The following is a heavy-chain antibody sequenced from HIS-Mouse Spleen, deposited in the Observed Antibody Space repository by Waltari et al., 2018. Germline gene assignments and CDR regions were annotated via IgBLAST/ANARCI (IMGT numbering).Heavy chain of an antibody. Sequence: QVQLVESGGGVVQPGRSLRLSCAASGFTFSSYAMHLVRQAPGKGLEWVAVISYDGSNKYYADSVKGRFTISRDNSKNTLYLQMNSLRAEDTAVYYCARDPDYGGNSYYYYYGMDVWGQGTTVTVSS. V-gene: IGHV3-30*04. D-gene: IGHD4-17*01. CDR2: ISYDGSNK. J-gene: IGHJ6*02. CDR3: ARDPDYGGNSYYYYYGMDV. CDR1: GFTFSSYA.